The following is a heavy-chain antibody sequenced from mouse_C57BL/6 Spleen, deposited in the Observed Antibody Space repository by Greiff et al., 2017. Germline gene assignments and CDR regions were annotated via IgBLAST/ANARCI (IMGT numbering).Heavy chain of an antibody. CDR3: ARSGGYDGYFGRAMDY. CDR2: INPGSGGT. V-gene: IGHV1-54*01. Sequence: QVQLKQSGAELVRPGTSVKVSCKASGYAFTNYLIEWVKQRPGQGLEWIGVINPGSGGTNYNEKFKGKATLTADKSSSTAYMQLSSLTSEDSAVYFCARSGGYDGYFGRAMDYWGQGTSVTVSS. J-gene: IGHJ4*01. CDR1: GYAFTNYL. D-gene: IGHD2-3*01.